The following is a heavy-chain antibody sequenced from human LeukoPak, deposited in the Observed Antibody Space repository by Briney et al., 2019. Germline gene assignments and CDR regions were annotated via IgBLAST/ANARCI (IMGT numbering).Heavy chain of an antibody. CDR3: ARPLFTAVGPDDAFDI. Sequence: SETLSLTCTVSGGSISSSSYYWGWIRQPPGKGLEWIGSIYYSGSTYYNPSLKSRVTISVDTSKNQFSLKLSSVTAADTAVYYCARPLFTAVGPDDAFDIWGQGTMVTVSS. CDR1: GGSISSSSYY. D-gene: IGHD6-19*01. J-gene: IGHJ3*02. CDR2: IYYSGST. V-gene: IGHV4-39*01.